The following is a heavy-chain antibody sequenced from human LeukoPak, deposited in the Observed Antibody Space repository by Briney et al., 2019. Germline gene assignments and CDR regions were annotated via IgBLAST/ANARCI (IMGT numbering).Heavy chain of an antibody. CDR3: ARISQSSGGFYY. D-gene: IGHD2-15*01. J-gene: IGHJ4*02. CDR2: ISYTGIT. CDR1: GGSITSGGFY. Sequence: SETPSLTCTVSGGSITSGGFYWSWIRQPPGKGLEWIGFISYTGITYYNPSLKSRLSLSLDTSKSQFSLKLSSVNAADTAVYYCARISQSSGGFYYWGQGTLVTVSS. V-gene: IGHV4-31*02.